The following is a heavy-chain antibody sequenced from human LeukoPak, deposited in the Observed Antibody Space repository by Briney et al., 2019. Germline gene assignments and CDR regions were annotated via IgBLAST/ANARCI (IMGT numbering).Heavy chain of an antibody. CDR3: ARDLVGSSGWWDFDS. D-gene: IGHD6-19*01. J-gene: IGHJ4*02. V-gene: IGHV3-66*01. Sequence: PGGSLRLSCAASGFSFSDYYMMWIRQAPGKGLEWVSAIDSGGHTYYSDSVKGRFTISRDNSKNKLHLQINSLRAEDTAVYHCARDLVGSSGWWDFDSWGQGTLVTVFS. CDR2: IDSGGHT. CDR1: GFSFSDYY.